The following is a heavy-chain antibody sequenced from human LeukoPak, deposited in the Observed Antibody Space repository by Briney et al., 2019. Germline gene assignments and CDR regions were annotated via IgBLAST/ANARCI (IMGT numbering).Heavy chain of an antibody. CDR1: GGSISSYY. Sequence: PSETLSLTCTVSGGSISSYYWSLIRQPPGKGLEWIGYIYYSGRTNYNPSLKSRVTMSLDTSKDQVSLKLNSLTAADTAVYYCAGRQHIVVLTATRGDFDIWGQGTMVTVSS. V-gene: IGHV4-59*01. CDR2: IYYSGRT. D-gene: IGHD2-21*02. CDR3: AGRQHIVVLTATRGDFDI. J-gene: IGHJ3*02.